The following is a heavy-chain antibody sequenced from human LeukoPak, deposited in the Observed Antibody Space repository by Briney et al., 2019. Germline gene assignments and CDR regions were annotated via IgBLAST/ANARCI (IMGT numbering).Heavy chain of an antibody. CDR2: IYYSGST. CDR1: GGSISRSSYY. Sequence: SETLSLTCTVSGGSISRSSYYWGWIRQPPGKGLEWIGSIYYSGSTYYNPSLKSRVTISVDTSKNQFSLKLSSVTAADTAVYYCARPSPNWNYKDAFDIWGQGTMVTVSS. CDR3: ARPSPNWNYKDAFDI. D-gene: IGHD1-7*01. J-gene: IGHJ3*02. V-gene: IGHV4-39*07.